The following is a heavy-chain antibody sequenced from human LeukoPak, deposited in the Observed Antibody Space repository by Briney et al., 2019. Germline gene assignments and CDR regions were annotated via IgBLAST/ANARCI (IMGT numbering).Heavy chain of an antibody. J-gene: IGHJ5*02. V-gene: IGHV3-30*18. CDR2: ISYDGSSK. CDR1: GFTLSSYG. Sequence: GRSLRLSCTASGFTLSSYGIHWVRQAPGEGLEWEAVISYDGSSKYYSDSVKGRFTISSDNTKNTLQLQMNSLRAEDTAVYYCAKDGGSYLNWIDPWGQGTLVTVSS. CDR3: AKDGGSYLNWIDP. D-gene: IGHD1-26*01.